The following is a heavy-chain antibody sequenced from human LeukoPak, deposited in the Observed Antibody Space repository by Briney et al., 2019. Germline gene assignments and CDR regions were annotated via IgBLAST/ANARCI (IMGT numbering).Heavy chain of an antibody. CDR2: IYYSGST. V-gene: IGHV4-39*02. D-gene: IGHD6-19*01. J-gene: IGHJ5*02. Sequence: PSETLSLTCTVSGGSISSSSYYWGWIRQPPGKGLEWIGSIYYSGSTYYNPSLKSRVTISVDTSKNQFSLKLSSVTAADPAVYYCAREAVAGQFDPWGQGTLVTVSS. CDR1: GGSISSSSYY. CDR3: AREAVAGQFDP.